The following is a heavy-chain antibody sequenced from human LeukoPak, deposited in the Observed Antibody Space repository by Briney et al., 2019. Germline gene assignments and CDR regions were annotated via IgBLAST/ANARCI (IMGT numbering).Heavy chain of an antibody. CDR2: IYPGDSDT. CDR3: PRQETGSTYYDILTGPIDY. CDR1: GYSFTSYW. V-gene: IGHV5-51*01. J-gene: IGHJ4*02. D-gene: IGHD3-9*01. Sequence: GESLKISCKGSGYSFTSYWIGWVRQMPGKGLEWMGIIYPGDSDTRYSPSFQGQVTISADKSISTAYLQWSSLKASDTAMYYCPRQETGSTYYDILTGPIDYWGQGTLVTVSS.